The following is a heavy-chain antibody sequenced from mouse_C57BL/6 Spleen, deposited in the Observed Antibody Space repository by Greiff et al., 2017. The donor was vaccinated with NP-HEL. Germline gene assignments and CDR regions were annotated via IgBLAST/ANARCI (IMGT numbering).Heavy chain of an antibody. CDR2: IDPSDSYT. J-gene: IGHJ2*01. D-gene: IGHD2-4*01. CDR3: ARSGGYDYDDSYYFDY. V-gene: IGHV1-69*01. CDR1: GYTFTSYW. Sequence: QVQLQQPGAELVMPGASVKLSCKASGYTFTSYWMHWVKQRPGQGLEWIGEIDPSDSYTNSNQKFKGKSTLTVDKSSSTAYMQLSSLTSEDSAVYYCARSGGYDYDDSYYFDYWGQGTTLTVSS.